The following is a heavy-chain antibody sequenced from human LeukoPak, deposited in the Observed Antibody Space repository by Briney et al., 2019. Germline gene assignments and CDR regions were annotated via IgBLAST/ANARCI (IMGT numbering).Heavy chain of an antibody. CDR2: IYYSGST. J-gene: IGHJ6*03. CDR1: GGSISSSSYY. D-gene: IGHD3-3*01. CDR3: AREPLWSGYSYYYYYMDV. V-gene: IGHV4-39*02. Sequence: SETLSLTCTVSGGSISSSSYYWGWIRQPPGKGLEWIGSIYYSGSTYYNPSLKSRVTISVDTSKNQFSLKLCSVTAADTAVYYCAREPLWSGYSYYYYYMDVWGKGTTVTVSS.